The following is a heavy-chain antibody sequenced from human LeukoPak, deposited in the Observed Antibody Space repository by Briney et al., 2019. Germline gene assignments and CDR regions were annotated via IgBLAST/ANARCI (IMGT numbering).Heavy chain of an antibody. D-gene: IGHD6-19*01. J-gene: IGHJ4*02. CDR1: GLTFDIYA. V-gene: IGHV3-74*01. CDR2: INSDGRRA. Sequence: GGSLRLSCAASGLTFDIYAMSWVRQAPGKGLVWVSRINSDGRRATYADSVEGRFTISRDNAKNTLYLQMNSLRAEDTAVYYRARGAFQDTSGWYGIDYWGQGTLVTVSS. CDR3: ARGAFQDTSGWYGIDY.